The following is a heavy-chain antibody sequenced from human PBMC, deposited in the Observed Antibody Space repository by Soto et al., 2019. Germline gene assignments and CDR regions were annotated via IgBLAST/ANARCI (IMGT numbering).Heavy chain of an antibody. Sequence: QVQLVQSGAEERKPGASVKVSCKSSGYTFTSYAMHWVHQAPGQRLEWMGWINAGNGNTKYSQKFQGRVTITRDTSANAAYMELSSLRSEDTAVYYCARDLSGFDPWGQGTLVTVSS. CDR1: GYTFTSYA. CDR2: INAGNGNT. CDR3: ARDLSGFDP. J-gene: IGHJ5*02. V-gene: IGHV1-3*05.